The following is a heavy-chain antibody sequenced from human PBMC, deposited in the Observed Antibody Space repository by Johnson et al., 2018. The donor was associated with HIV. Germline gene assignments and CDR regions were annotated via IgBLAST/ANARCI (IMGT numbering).Heavy chain of an antibody. CDR3: ARDSGSGWGGDAFDF. CDR1: GFTFSSYA. D-gene: IGHD6-19*01. CDR2: ISYDGNNK. V-gene: IGHV3-30-3*01. J-gene: IGHJ3*01. Sequence: QVQLVESGGGLVQPGRSLRLSCVASGFTFSSYAMHWVRQPPGKGLEWVAVISYDGNNKYYADSVKGRVTISRDNSKNTLYLQMNSLGAEDTAMYYCARDSGSGWGGDAFDFWGQGTTVTVSS.